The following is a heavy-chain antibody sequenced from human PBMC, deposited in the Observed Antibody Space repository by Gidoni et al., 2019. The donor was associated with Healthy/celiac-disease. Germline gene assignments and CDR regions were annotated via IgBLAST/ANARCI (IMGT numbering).Heavy chain of an antibody. CDR1: GFTFDDSA. J-gene: IGHJ3*02. Sequence: EVQLVESGGGLVQPGRSLRLSCAASGFTFDDSAMHWVRQAPGKGLEWVSGISWNSGSIGYADSVKGRFTISRDNAKNSLYLQMNSLRAEDTALYYCAKDGGRGIASLYAFDIWGQGTMVTVSS. CDR3: AKDGGRGIASLYAFDI. V-gene: IGHV3-9*01. CDR2: ISWNSGSI. D-gene: IGHD6-13*01.